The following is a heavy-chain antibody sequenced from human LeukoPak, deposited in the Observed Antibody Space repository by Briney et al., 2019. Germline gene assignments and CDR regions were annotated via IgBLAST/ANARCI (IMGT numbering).Heavy chain of an antibody. V-gene: IGHV3-74*01. J-gene: IGHJ4*02. CDR3: AKRITYYYDSSGWDYFDY. CDR1: GLTFSSYW. CDR2: INSDGSST. Sequence: QTGGSLRLSCAASGLTFSSYWMRWVRQAPGKGLVWVSRINSDGSSTSYADSVKGRFTISRDNAKNTLYLQMNSLRAEDTAVYYCAKRITYYYDSSGWDYFDYWGQGTLVTVSS. D-gene: IGHD3-22*01.